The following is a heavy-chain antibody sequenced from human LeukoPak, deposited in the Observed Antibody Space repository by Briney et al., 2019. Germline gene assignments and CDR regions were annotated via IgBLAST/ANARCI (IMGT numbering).Heavy chain of an antibody. D-gene: IGHD2-8*01. CDR1: GFTFSSYS. V-gene: IGHV3-21*04. J-gene: IGHJ4*02. CDR2: ISSSSSYI. Sequence: PGGSLRLSCAASGFTFSSYSMNWVRQAPGKGLEWVSSISSSSSYIYYADSVKGRFTISRDNAKNSLYLQMNSLRVEDTAVYYCVKGSCTNVVCWFDYWGQGTLVTVSS. CDR3: VKGSCTNVVCWFDY.